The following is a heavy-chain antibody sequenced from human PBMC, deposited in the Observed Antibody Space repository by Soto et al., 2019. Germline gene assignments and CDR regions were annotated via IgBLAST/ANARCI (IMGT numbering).Heavy chain of an antibody. V-gene: IGHV3-48*01. D-gene: IGHD5-12*01. CDR2: INHDSGTI. CDR1: GFTFSRYA. Sequence: EVQLVESGGGLVQPGGSLRLSCAASGFTFSRYAMNWVRQAPGKGLEWVSYINHDSGTIYYADSVKGRFTISRDNANNLLSLQMNSLRAEDTDVYYCARDRGYTGYDFAYWGQGTLVTVSS. J-gene: IGHJ4*02. CDR3: ARDRGYTGYDFAY.